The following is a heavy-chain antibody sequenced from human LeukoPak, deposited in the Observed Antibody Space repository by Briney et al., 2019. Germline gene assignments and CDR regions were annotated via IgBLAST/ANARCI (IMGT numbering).Heavy chain of an antibody. V-gene: IGHV3-23*01. CDR2: ISGSGGST. CDR3: AKPKKAYSSTHFDY. Sequence: TGGSLRLSCAASGFTFSSYAMSWVRQAPGKGLEWVSAISGSGGSTYYADSVKGRFTISRDNSKNTLYLQMNSLRAEDTAVYYCAKPKKAYSSTHFDYWGQGTLVTVSS. J-gene: IGHJ4*02. D-gene: IGHD6-13*01. CDR1: GFTFSSYA.